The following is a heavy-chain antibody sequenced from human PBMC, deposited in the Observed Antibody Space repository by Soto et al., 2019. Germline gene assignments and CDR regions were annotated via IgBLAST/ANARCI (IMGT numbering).Heavy chain of an antibody. Sequence: SVKVSCKATGDTFGRFTINWVRQAPGQGLEWMGGIKPISDITNYAQRFQGRVTFTADASTSTVYLELSSLRSEDTAMYYCARDPSTINKLIGVWFDPWGQGTLVTVSS. J-gene: IGHJ5*02. CDR3: ARDPSTINKLIGVWFDP. CDR2: IKPISDIT. V-gene: IGHV1-69*13. D-gene: IGHD4-4*01. CDR1: GDTFGRFT.